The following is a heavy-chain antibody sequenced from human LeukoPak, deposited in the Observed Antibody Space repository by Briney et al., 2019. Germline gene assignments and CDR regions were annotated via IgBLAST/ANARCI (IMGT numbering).Heavy chain of an antibody. Sequence: ASVKVSCKASGYTFTSYYMHWVRQAPGQGLEWMGIINPSGGSTSYAQKFQGRVTMTRDTSTSTVYMELSSLRSEDTAVYYCARVKATIQDYYYYMDVWGKGTTVTVSS. CDR3: ARVKATIQDYYYYMDV. CDR2: INPSGGST. CDR1: GYTFTSYY. D-gene: IGHD5-24*01. V-gene: IGHV1-46*01. J-gene: IGHJ6*03.